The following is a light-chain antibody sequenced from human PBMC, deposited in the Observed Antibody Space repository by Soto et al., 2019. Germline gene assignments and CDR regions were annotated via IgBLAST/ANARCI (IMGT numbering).Light chain of an antibody. CDR2: DTS. J-gene: IGKJ2*01. Sequence: EIVLTQSPATLSLSPGERATLSCRASQSVNSHLAWYQHKPGQAPRLLIYDTSNRATGIPVRFSGSGSGTDFTLTISSLEPEDFAVYYCQQRNTWPETFGQGTKLEIK. V-gene: IGKV3-11*01. CDR3: QQRNTWPET. CDR1: QSVNSH.